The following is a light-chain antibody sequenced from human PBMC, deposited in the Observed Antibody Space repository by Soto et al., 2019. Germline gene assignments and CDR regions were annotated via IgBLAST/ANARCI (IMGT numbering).Light chain of an antibody. CDR2: GAS. CDR1: QRVSSSY. J-gene: IGKJ4*02. CDR3: QQYGSSPRT. V-gene: IGKV3-20*01. Sequence: EIVLTQSPGTLSLSPGERAALSCRASQRVSSSYLAWYQQKPGQAPRLLIYGASSRATGIPDRFSGSGSGTVFTLTISILEPEDFAVYYCQQYGSSPRTFGGGTTVEIK.